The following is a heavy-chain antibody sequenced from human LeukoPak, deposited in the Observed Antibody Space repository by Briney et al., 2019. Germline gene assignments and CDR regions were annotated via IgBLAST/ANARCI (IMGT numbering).Heavy chain of an antibody. J-gene: IGHJ4*02. CDR1: GGSFSGYY. D-gene: IGHD3-10*01. CDR2: INHSGST. Sequence: SETLSLTCAVYGGSFSGYYWSWIRQPPGKGLEWIGEINHSGSTNYNPSLKSRVTISVDTSKNQFSLKLSSVTAADTAVYYCARQGDGSGNWGQGTLVTVSS. V-gene: IGHV4-34*01. CDR3: ARQGDGSGN.